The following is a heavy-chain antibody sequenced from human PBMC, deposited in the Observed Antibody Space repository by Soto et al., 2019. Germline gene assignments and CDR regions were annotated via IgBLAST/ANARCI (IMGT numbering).Heavy chain of an antibody. CDR3: ARGPPHSSSWYQNY. CDR1: GFTFSSYS. CDR2: ISSSSSTI. V-gene: IGHV3-48*01. D-gene: IGHD6-13*01. J-gene: IGHJ4*02. Sequence: EVQLVESGGGLVQPGGSLRLSCAASGFTFSSYSMNWVRQAPGKGLEWVSYISSSSSTIYYSDSVKGRFTISRDNAKNSLYRQMNSLRAEDTAVYYCARGPPHSSSWYQNYWGQGTLVTVSS.